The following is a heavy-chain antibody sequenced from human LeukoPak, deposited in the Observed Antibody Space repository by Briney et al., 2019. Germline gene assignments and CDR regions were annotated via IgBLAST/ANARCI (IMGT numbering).Heavy chain of an antibody. J-gene: IGHJ6*02. Sequence: ASVKVSCKASGYTFTSYDINWVRQATGQGLEWMGWTNPNSGNTGYAQKFQGRVTMTRNTSISTAYMELSSLRSEDTAVYYCARGESSWAYYGMDVWGQGTTVTVSS. V-gene: IGHV1-8*01. D-gene: IGHD1-26*01. CDR3: ARGESSWAYYGMDV. CDR1: GYTFTSYD. CDR2: TNPNSGNT.